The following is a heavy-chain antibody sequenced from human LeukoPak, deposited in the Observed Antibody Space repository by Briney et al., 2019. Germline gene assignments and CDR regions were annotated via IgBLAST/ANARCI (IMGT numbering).Heavy chain of an antibody. Sequence: PGGSLRLSCAASGFTVSSNYMSWVRQAPGKGLEWVSVIYSGGRTNYADSVKGRFMMSRDNSKNTLYLQMNSLRAEDTAVYHCARDPSCSGGSCYSEGVNWFDPWGQGTLVTVSS. V-gene: IGHV3-66*01. CDR1: GFTVSSNY. CDR2: IYSGGRT. CDR3: ARDPSCSGGSCYSEGVNWFDP. J-gene: IGHJ5*02. D-gene: IGHD2-15*01.